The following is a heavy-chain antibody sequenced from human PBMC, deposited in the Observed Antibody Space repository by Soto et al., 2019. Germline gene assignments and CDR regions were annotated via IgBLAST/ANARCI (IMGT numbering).Heavy chain of an antibody. V-gene: IGHV4-4*02. Sequence: SETLSLTCGVPGDSITTYKWWTWVRQTPGKGLEWIGEIYDSGNTRYNPSLKSRVTISQDTSKDELSLKLNSVTVAATAVSYCATRELGEYYNAMDIWGEGTRVT. D-gene: IGHD7-27*01. CDR2: IYDSGNT. CDR3: ATRELGEYYNAMDI. CDR1: GDSITTYKW. J-gene: IGHJ6*02.